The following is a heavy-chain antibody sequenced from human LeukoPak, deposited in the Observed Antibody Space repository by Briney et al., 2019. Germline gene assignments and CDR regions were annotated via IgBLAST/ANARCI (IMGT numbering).Heavy chain of an antibody. CDR3: ARAQRTRFGRGSIDY. J-gene: IGHJ4*02. V-gene: IGHV4-30-2*01. Sequence: SETLSLTCAVSGGSTSSGGYSWSWIRQPPGKGLEWIGYIYHSGSTYYNPSLKSRVTISVDRSKNQFSLKLSSVTAADTAVYYCARAQRTRFGRGSIDYWGQGTLVTVSS. CDR1: GGSTSSGGYS. D-gene: IGHD3-10*01. CDR2: IYHSGST.